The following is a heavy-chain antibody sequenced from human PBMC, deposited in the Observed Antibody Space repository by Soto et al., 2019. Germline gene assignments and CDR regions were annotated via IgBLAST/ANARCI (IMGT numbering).Heavy chain of an antibody. J-gene: IGHJ4*02. Sequence: GGSLRLSCAASGFTFSSYAMSWVRQAPGKGLEWVSVIGASGVSTYYADSVKGRFTISRDTSKNTLYLQMNSLRAEDTAVYYCAKGGQSYDYWGQGTLVTVSS. D-gene: IGHD3-10*01. CDR2: IGASGVST. CDR1: GFTFSSYA. CDR3: AKGGQSYDY. V-gene: IGHV3-23*01.